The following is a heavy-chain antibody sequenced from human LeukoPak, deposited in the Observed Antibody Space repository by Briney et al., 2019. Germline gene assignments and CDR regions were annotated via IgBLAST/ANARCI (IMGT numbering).Heavy chain of an antibody. V-gene: IGHV1-2*02. CDR3: AADRGVGATIDYYYYGMDV. CDR2: INPNSGGT. Sequence: GASVKVSCKASGYTFTGYYMHWVRQAPGQGLEWMGWINPNSGGTNYAQKFQERVTITRDMSTSTAYMELSSLRSEDTAVYYCAADRGVGATIDYYYYGMDVWGQGTTVTVSS. J-gene: IGHJ6*02. D-gene: IGHD1-26*01. CDR1: GYTFTGYY.